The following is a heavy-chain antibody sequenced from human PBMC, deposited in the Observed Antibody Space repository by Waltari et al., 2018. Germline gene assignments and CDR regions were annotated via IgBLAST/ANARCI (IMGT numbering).Heavy chain of an antibody. Sequence: QVQLVESGGGVVQPGGSLRLSCAASGFTFSSYGMHWVRQAPGKGLEWVAFIRYDGINKYYADSVKGRFTISRDNSKNTLYLQMNSLRAEDTAVYYCAKDLPYSSGFFDYWGQGTLVTVSS. V-gene: IGHV3-30*02. CDR2: IRYDGINK. J-gene: IGHJ4*02. CDR3: AKDLPYSSGFFDY. CDR1: GFTFSSYG. D-gene: IGHD6-19*01.